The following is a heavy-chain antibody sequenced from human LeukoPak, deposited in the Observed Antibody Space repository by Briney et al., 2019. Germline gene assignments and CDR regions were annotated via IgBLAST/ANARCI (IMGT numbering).Heavy chain of an antibody. CDR3: ARDLFWNDEAYYYYYMDV. D-gene: IGHD1-1*01. J-gene: IGHJ6*03. V-gene: IGHV1-2*02. CDR1: GYTLTGYY. CDR2: INPNSGGT. Sequence: ASLKVSCKASGYTLTGYYMHWVRQAPGQGLEWRGWINPNSGGTNYAQKFQGRVTMTRDTSISAAYMELSRLRSDDTAVYYCARDLFWNDEAYYYYYMDVWGKGTTVTVSS.